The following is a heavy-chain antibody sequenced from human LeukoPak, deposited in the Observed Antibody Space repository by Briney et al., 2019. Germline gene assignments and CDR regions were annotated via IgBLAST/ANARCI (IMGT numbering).Heavy chain of an antibody. Sequence: SETLSLTCTVSGGSISSGSYYWTWIRQPAGKGLEWIGHLYTSGTTSYNPSLQSRVTISADTSKNQFSLNLRSVTAADTAVYYCARLYYSTGWWAFDIWGRGTMVTVSS. CDR3: ARLYYSTGWWAFDI. CDR1: GGSISSGSYY. J-gene: IGHJ3*02. V-gene: IGHV4-61*09. D-gene: IGHD6-19*01. CDR2: LYTSGTT.